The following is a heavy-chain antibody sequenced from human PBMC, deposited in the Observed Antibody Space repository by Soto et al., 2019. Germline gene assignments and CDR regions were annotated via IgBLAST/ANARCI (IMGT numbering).Heavy chain of an antibody. CDR1: GFTVSSNY. J-gene: IGHJ4*02. Sequence: EVQLVESGGGLVQPGGSLRLSCAASGFTVSSNYMSWVHQAPGKGLEWVSLIYTSGSTYYADSVKGRFTISRDNSKNTLYLQMNSLRAEDTAVYYCARGSGWYPHFDYWGQGTLVTVSS. D-gene: IGHD6-19*01. V-gene: IGHV3-66*01. CDR2: IYTSGST. CDR3: ARGSGWYPHFDY.